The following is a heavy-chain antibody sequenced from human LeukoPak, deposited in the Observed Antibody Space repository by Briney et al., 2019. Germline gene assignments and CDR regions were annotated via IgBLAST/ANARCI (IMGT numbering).Heavy chain of an antibody. D-gene: IGHD3-3*01. J-gene: IGHJ5*02. CDR2: INHSGST. Sequence: PSETLSLTCTVSGGSISSSTYFWGWIRQPPGKGLEWIGEINHSGSTNYNPSLKSRVTISVDTSKNQFSLKLSSVTAADTAVYYCARGSAIFGVVSWGQGTLVTVSS. CDR1: GGSISSSTYF. V-gene: IGHV4-39*07. CDR3: ARGSAIFGVVS.